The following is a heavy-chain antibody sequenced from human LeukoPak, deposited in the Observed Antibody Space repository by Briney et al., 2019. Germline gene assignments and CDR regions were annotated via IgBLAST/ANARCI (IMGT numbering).Heavy chain of an antibody. CDR3: ARVISSGWYPFDAFDI. CDR2: IKQDGSEK. J-gene: IGHJ3*02. D-gene: IGHD6-19*01. Sequence: GGSLRLSCAASGFSFSDYGMHWVRQAPGKGLEWVANIKQDGSEKYYVDSVKGRFTISRDNAKNSLYLQMNSLRAEDTAVYYCARVISSGWYPFDAFDIWGQGTMVTVSS. CDR1: GFSFSDYG. V-gene: IGHV3-7*01.